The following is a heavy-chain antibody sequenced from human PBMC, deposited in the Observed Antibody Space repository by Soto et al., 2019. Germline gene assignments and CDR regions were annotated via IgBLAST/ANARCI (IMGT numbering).Heavy chain of an antibody. D-gene: IGHD3-3*01. J-gene: IGHJ3*02. Sequence: GGSLRLSCATSGFTFGNFAMSWVRQAPGKGLEWVSAISGNGGSTYYADSVKGRFTISRDNSKNTLYLQMNSLTAEGTAVYYCARGYRRVTIFGVVIIKNGAFDIWGQGTMVTVSS. V-gene: IGHV3-23*01. CDR2: ISGNGGST. CDR1: GFTFGNFA. CDR3: ARGYRRVTIFGVVIIKNGAFDI.